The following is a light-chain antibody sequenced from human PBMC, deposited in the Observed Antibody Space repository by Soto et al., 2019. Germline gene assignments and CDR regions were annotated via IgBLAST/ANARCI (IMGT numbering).Light chain of an antibody. CDR1: QSISSN. CDR2: GAS. J-gene: IGKJ5*01. Sequence: DILMTQSPATLSVSPGERATLSCRALQSISSNLAWYQHKPGQAPRLLIYGASTRATGVPARFSGSGSATEFTLTITSLQSEDFAVYYCQQYNSWPPAITFGQGTRLEIK. V-gene: IGKV3-15*01. CDR3: QQYNSWPPAIT.